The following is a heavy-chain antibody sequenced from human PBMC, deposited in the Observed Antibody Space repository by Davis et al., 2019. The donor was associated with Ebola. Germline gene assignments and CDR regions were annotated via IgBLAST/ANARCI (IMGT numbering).Heavy chain of an antibody. V-gene: IGHV1-8*01. Sequence: ASVKVSCKASGYTFSSYAIIWVRQAPGQGLEWMGWMNPNSGNTSYAQKFQGRVTMTTNTSIKTAYMELNSLRSEDTAVYYCARRVRARSGFDYWGQGTLVTVSS. CDR3: ARRVRARSGFDY. J-gene: IGHJ4*02. CDR1: GYTFSSYA. CDR2: MNPNSGNT. D-gene: IGHD2-21*01.